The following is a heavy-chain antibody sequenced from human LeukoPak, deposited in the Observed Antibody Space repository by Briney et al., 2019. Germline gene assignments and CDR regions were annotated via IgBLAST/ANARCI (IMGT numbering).Heavy chain of an antibody. Sequence: SETLSLTCAVYGGSFSGYYWSWIRQPPGKGLEWIGEINHSGSTNYNPSLKSRVTISVDTFKKQFSLKLSSVTAADTAVYYCARKFPRFYYGSGRPNYFDYWGQGTLVTVSS. J-gene: IGHJ4*02. CDR2: INHSGST. D-gene: IGHD3-10*01. V-gene: IGHV4-34*01. CDR3: ARKFPRFYYGSGRPNYFDY. CDR1: GGSFSGYY.